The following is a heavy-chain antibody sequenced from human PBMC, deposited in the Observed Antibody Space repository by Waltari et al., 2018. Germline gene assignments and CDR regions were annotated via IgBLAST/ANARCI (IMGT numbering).Heavy chain of an antibody. D-gene: IGHD6-13*01. CDR2: INHSGST. CDR3: ASMSQQLYDY. Sequence: QVQLQQWGAGLLKPSETLSLTCAVYGGSFSGYYWSWIRQPPGKGLEWIGGINHSGSTNYNPSLKRRVNISVETSKNQCSLKLSSVTAADTAVYYCASMSQQLYDYWGQGTLVTVSS. J-gene: IGHJ4*02. CDR1: GGSFSGYY. V-gene: IGHV4-34*01.